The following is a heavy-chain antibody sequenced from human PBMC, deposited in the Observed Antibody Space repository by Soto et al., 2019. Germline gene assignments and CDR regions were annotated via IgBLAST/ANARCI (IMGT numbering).Heavy chain of an antibody. V-gene: IGHV3-23*01. CDR1: GFPFSSYG. D-gene: IGHD4-4*01. J-gene: IGHJ4*02. Sequence: EVQLLESGGGLVQRGGSLRLSCAASGFPFSSYGMSWVRQAPGKGLEWVAGISGGGSNTFYADSVKGRFTISRDNSKKTILLQMNSLGAEDTAVYYCAKYSNKYSSSLRGRYFDYWGQGIGVTVSS. CDR2: ISGGGSNT. CDR3: AKYSNKYSSSLRGRYFDY.